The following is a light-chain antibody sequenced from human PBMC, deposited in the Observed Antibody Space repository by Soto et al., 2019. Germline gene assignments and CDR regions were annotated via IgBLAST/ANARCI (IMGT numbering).Light chain of an antibody. Sequence: HSVLTQPASVSRSPGQSITISCTGTSSDVGGYNYVSWYQQHPGKAPKLMIYEVSNRPSGVSNRFSGSKSGNTASLTISGLQAEDEADCYCSSYTSSSTLYVFGTGTKVTVL. CDR1: SSDVGGYNY. V-gene: IGLV2-14*01. J-gene: IGLJ1*01. CDR3: SSYTSSSTLYV. CDR2: EVS.